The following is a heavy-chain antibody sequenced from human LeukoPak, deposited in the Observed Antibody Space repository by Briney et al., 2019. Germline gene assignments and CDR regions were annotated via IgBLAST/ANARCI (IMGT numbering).Heavy chain of an antibody. D-gene: IGHD2-2*01. CDR2: INPNSGGT. CDR1: GYTFTGYY. Sequence: ASVKVSCKASGYTFTGYYMHWVRQAPGQGLEWMGRINPNSGGTNYAQKFQGRVTMTRDTSIITAYMELSRLRSDDTAVYYCARDARGYCSSTSCFKSLGYWGQGTLVTVSS. J-gene: IGHJ4*02. V-gene: IGHV1-2*06. CDR3: ARDARGYCSSTSCFKSLGY.